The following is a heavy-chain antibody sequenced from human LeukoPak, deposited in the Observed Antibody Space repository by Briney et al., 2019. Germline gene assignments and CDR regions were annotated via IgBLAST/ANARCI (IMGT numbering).Heavy chain of an antibody. D-gene: IGHD6-19*01. CDR3: AKDKGGSRGWLFDY. J-gene: IGHJ4*02. V-gene: IGHV3-30*02. CDR2: IRYDGSNK. Sequence: GGSLRLSCAASGFIFSSYGMHWVRQAPGKGLEWVAFIRYDGSNKYYGDSVKGRFTISRDNSKNTLYLQMNSPGAEDTAVYYCAKDKGGSRGWLFDYWGQGTLVTVSS. CDR1: GFIFSSYG.